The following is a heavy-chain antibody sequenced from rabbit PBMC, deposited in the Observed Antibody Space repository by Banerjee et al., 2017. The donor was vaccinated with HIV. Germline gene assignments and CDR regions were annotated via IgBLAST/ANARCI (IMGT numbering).Heavy chain of an antibody. D-gene: IGHD8-1*01. CDR2: INTSSGNT. CDR3: ARDLIGSSYGDL. Sequence: QEQLEESGGDLVKPGASLTLTCTASGFSFSSAYDMCWVRQAPGKGLEWIACINTSSGNTVYANWAKGRFTISKTSSTTVTLQMTSLTAADTATYFCARDLIGSSYGDLWGQGTLVTVS. CDR1: GFSFSSAYD. V-gene: IGHV1S45*01. J-gene: IGHJ4*01.